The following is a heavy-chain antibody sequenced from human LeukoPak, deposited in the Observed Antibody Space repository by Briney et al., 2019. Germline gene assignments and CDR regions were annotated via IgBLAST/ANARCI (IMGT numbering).Heavy chain of an antibody. CDR1: GYIFTNYC. CDR2: INPADAST. Sequence: ASVKVSCKASGYIFTNYCLHWVRQAPGQGLEWVGIINPADASTSYAQKFQGRVTMTRDTSTSTVYMDLSSLRSEDTAMYYCARVHCSGGSCYGEVFDYWGQGTLVTVSS. CDR3: ARVHCSGGSCYGEVFDY. D-gene: IGHD2-15*01. J-gene: IGHJ4*02. V-gene: IGHV1-46*01.